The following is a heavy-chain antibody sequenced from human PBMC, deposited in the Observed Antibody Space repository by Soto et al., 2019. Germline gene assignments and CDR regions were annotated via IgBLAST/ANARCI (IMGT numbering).Heavy chain of an antibody. CDR1: GFTVSSNY. CDR2: IYSGGST. Sequence: SGGSLRLSCAASGFTVSSNYMSWVRQAPGKGLEWVSVIYSGGSTYYADSVKGRFTISRDNSKNTLYLQMNSLRAEDTAVYYCASGSGEYYYDSSGYYHFDYWGQGTLVTVSS. D-gene: IGHD3-22*01. J-gene: IGHJ4*02. CDR3: ASGSGEYYYDSSGYYHFDY. V-gene: IGHV3-53*01.